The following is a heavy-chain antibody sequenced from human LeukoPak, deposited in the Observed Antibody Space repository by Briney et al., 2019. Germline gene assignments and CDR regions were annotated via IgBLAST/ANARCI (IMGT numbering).Heavy chain of an antibody. V-gene: IGHV1-2*02. CDR2: INPVSGGT. CDR3: ARANFLSCSSTSCLFDY. CDR1: EYTFTDYY. J-gene: IGHJ4*02. Sequence: ASVKVSCKASEYTFTDYYMRWVRQAPGQGLEWMGWINPVSGGTNYVQKFQGRVTMTRDTSISTAYMELSRLRSDDTAVYYCARANFLSCSSTSCLFDYWGQGTLVTVSS. D-gene: IGHD2-2*01.